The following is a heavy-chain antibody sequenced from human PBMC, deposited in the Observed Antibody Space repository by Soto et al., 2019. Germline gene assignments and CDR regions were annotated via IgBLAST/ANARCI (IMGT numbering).Heavy chain of an antibody. J-gene: IGHJ4*02. V-gene: IGHV1-69*01. CDR2: VIPILGTA. CDR3: ARLGHPGH. CDR1: GGSLRNSV. Sequence: QVQLVQSGAEVKKPGSSVKVSCTASGGSLRNSVISWVRQAPAQRLEWMGGVIPILGTANYAQKFQGRVMMTADEATSTAYMDLSSLSPDDTAVYSCARLGHPGHWGPGTLVIVSA.